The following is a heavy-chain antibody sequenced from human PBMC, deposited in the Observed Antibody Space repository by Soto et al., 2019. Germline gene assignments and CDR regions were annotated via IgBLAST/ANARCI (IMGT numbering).Heavy chain of an antibody. CDR3: ARAEGDYSNYYGMDV. D-gene: IGHD4-4*01. CDR1: GGTFSSYA. Sequence: ASVKVSCKASGGTFSSYAISWVRQAPGQGLEWMGGIIPIFGTANYAQKFQGRVTITADESTSTAYMELSSLRSEDTAVYYCARAEGDYSNYYGMDVWGQGTTVTVSS. CDR2: IIPIFGTA. V-gene: IGHV1-69*13. J-gene: IGHJ6*02.